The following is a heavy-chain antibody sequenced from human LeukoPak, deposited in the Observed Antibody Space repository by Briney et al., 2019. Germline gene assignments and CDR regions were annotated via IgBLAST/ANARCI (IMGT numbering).Heavy chain of an antibody. CDR1: GYTLTELS. CDR2: FDSEDGET. V-gene: IGHV1-24*01. Sequence: ASVKDSRKVSGYTLTELSMHWVRQARGKGREWMGGFDSEDGETIYAQKFQGRVTMTEDTSTDTAYMELSSLRSEDTAVYYCATVKKYSSSWYVPFDPWGQGTLVTVSS. J-gene: IGHJ5*02. CDR3: ATVKKYSSSWYVPFDP. D-gene: IGHD6-13*01.